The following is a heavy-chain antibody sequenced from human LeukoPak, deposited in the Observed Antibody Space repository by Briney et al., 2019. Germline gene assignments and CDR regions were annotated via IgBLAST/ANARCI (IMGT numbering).Heavy chain of an antibody. D-gene: IGHD4-17*01. CDR2: ISGSGGST. V-gene: IGHV3-23*01. CDR3: AKDLVYDYGDYRGRGFFDY. CDR1: GFTFSSYA. J-gene: IGHJ4*02. Sequence: GGSLRLSCAASGFTFSSYAMSWVRQAPGKGLEWVSAISGSGGSTYYADSVKGRFTISRDNSKNTLYLQMNSLRAEDTAVYYCAKDLVYDYGDYRGRGFFDYWGQGTLVTVSS.